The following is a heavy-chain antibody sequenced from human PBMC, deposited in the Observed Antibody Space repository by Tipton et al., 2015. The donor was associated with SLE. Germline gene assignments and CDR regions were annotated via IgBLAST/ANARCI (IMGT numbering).Heavy chain of an antibody. D-gene: IGHD3-3*01. CDR2: ISAYNGNT. V-gene: IGHV1-18*01. Sequence: QVQLVQSGAEVKKPGASVKVSCKASGYTFTSYDISWVRQAPGQGLEWMGWISAYNGNTNYAQNLQGRVTMTTDTSTSTAYMELRRLRSDDTAVYCCARDYYDFWSGYFGYYYCGMDVGGQVTTVTVSS. CDR3: ARDYYDFWSGYFGYYYCGMDV. CDR1: GYTFTSYD. J-gene: IGHJ6*02.